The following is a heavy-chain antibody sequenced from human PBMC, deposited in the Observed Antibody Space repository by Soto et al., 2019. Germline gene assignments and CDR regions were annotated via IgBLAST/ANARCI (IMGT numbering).Heavy chain of an antibody. CDR1: GGSISSSNW. Sequence: SETLSLTCAVSGGSISSSNWWSWVRQPPGKGLEWIGEIYHSGSTSYNPSLKSRVTISVDKSKNQFSLKLSSVTAADTAVYYCARGRYYDSSGYLYYYGMDVWGQGTTVTV. CDR3: ARGRYYDSSGYLYYYGMDV. V-gene: IGHV4-4*02. D-gene: IGHD3-22*01. CDR2: IYHSGST. J-gene: IGHJ6*02.